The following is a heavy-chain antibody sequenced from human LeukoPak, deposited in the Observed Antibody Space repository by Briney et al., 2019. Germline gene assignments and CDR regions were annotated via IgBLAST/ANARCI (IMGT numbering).Heavy chain of an antibody. D-gene: IGHD6-13*01. J-gene: IGHJ4*02. CDR2: INHSGST. V-gene: IGHV4-34*01. Sequence: PSETLSLTCAVYGGSFSGYYWSWIRQPPGKGLEWIGEINHSGSTNYNPSLKSRVTISVDTSKNQFSLQLNSVTPEDTAVYYCARSVFRQQVEPFDYWGQGTLVTVSS. CDR1: GGSFSGYY. CDR3: ARSVFRQQVEPFDY.